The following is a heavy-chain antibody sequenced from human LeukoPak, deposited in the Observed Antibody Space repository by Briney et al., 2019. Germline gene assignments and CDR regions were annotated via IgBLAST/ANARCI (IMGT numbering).Heavy chain of an antibody. J-gene: IGHJ6*02. D-gene: IGHD7-27*01. Sequence: SETLSLTCAVYGGSFSGYYWSWIRQPPGKGLEWIGEINHSGSTNYNPSLKSRVTISVDTSKNQFSLKLSSVTAADTAVYYCARDLKQGRQDYYYGMDVWGQGTTVTVSS. V-gene: IGHV4-34*01. CDR2: INHSGST. CDR1: GGSFSGYY. CDR3: ARDLKQGRQDYYYGMDV.